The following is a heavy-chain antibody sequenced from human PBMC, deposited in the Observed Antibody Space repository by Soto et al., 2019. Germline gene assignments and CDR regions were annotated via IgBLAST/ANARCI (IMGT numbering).Heavy chain of an antibody. CDR2: IYHCGIT. J-gene: IGHJ4*02. D-gene: IGHD1-26*01. Sequence: SETPSPTRAVSSGSIDKVFWWGWVRQSPREGLEGVGEIYHCGITNYNPSLKTRLTISVDKSKNQFSLELSSVTAADTAVYYCARVYSGSYSDSWGRGTLVTVSS. V-gene: IGHV4-4*02. CDR3: ARVYSGSYSDS. CDR1: SGSIDKVFW.